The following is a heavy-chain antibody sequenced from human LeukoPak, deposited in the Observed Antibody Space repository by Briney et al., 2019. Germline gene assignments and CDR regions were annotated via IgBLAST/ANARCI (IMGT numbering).Heavy chain of an antibody. Sequence: SQTLCLTCTVSGGSISGGSYFWSWIRQPAGKGLEWIGRIYTSGSTNYNPSLKSRVTISVDTSKNQFSLKLSSVTAADTAVYYCARDEDYYDVGGHPYGAFDIWGQGTMVTVSS. J-gene: IGHJ3*02. V-gene: IGHV4-61*02. D-gene: IGHD3-16*01. CDR1: GGSISGGSYF. CDR3: ARDEDYYDVGGHPYGAFDI. CDR2: IYTSGST.